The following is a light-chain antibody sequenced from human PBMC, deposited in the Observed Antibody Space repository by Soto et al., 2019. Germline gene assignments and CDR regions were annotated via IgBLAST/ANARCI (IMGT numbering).Light chain of an antibody. Sequence: DIQMAQSPSTLAASVGDRVAIACRASNSITTWLAWYHPKPGKAPKLLISKAWSLQRGVRSRCSASGYGTEFPLTISSLQPDVFATNYWQQYNTCSRTFDKG. V-gene: IGKV1-5*03. CDR3: QQYNTCSRT. CDR2: KAW. J-gene: IGKJ1*01. CDR1: NSITTW.